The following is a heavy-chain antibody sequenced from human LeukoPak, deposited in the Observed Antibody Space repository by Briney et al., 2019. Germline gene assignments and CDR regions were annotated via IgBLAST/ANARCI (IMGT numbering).Heavy chain of an antibody. CDR3: ARGRFSGPDDY. Sequence: GGSLRLSCAVSEFSVSSNYMNWVRQAPGKGLDWVSVIYSGGATYYADSVRGRFTTSRDNSKNMVSLQMTSLGDEDTDVYYCARGRFSGPDDYWGQGTLVTVSS. J-gene: IGHJ4*02. D-gene: IGHD6-19*01. CDR1: EFSVSSNY. CDR2: IYSGGAT. V-gene: IGHV3-53*01.